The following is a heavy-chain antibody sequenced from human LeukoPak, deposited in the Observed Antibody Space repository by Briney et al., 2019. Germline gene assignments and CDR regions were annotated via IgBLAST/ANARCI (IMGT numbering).Heavy chain of an antibody. V-gene: IGHV4/OR15-8*02. D-gene: IGHD1-26*01. J-gene: IGHJ4*02. CDR1: GGSISGTNW. Sequence: SETLSLTCGVSGGSISGTNWWSWVRQPPGQGLEWIGEISLAGQTNYNPSLNGRVTMSLDKSSNQLSLNLTSETAADTATYYCSRESGAFCPFGYWGQGTLVIVSS. CDR2: ISLAGQT. CDR3: SRESGAFCPFGY.